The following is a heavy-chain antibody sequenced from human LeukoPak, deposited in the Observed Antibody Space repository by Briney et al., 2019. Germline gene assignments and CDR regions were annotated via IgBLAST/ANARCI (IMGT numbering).Heavy chain of an antibody. CDR3: AREAVPAAISTGGYYYYYMDV. CDR2: ISAYNGNT. J-gene: IGHJ6*03. Sequence: ASVKVSCKASGYTFTSYGISWVRQAPGQGLEWMGWISAYNGNTNYAQKLQGRVTMTTDTSTSTAYMELRSLRSDDTAVYYCAREAVPAAISTGGYYYYYMDVWGRGTTVTVSS. D-gene: IGHD2-2*01. CDR1: GYTFTSYG. V-gene: IGHV1-18*01.